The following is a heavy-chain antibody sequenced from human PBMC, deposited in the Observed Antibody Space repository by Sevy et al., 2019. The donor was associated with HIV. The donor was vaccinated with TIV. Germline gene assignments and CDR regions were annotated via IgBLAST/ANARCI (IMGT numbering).Heavy chain of an antibody. CDR3: PIDSLGYCSGGSCYPSHY. V-gene: IGHV3-30*03. J-gene: IGHJ4*02. CDR2: ISYDGSNK. CDR1: GFTFSSYG. Sequence: GGSLRLSCAASGFTFSSYGMHWVRQAPGKGLEWVAVISYDGSNKYYADSVKGRFTISRDNSKNTLYLQMNSLRAEDTAVYYCPIDSLGYCSGGSCYPSHYWGQGTLVTVSS. D-gene: IGHD2-15*01.